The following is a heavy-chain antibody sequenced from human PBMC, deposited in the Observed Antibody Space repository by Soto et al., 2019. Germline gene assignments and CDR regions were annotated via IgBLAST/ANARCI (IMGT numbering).Heavy chain of an antibody. D-gene: IGHD6-6*01. Sequence: GSLRLACAASGFTVSSNYMSWVRQAPGKGLEWVSVTYSGGITFYADSVKGRFTISRDNSKNTLYLQMNNLRGEDTAVYYCVRDFGSSSEGGMDVWGQGTTVTV. J-gene: IGHJ6*02. CDR1: GFTVSSNY. V-gene: IGHV3-53*01. CDR2: TYSGGIT. CDR3: VRDFGSSSEGGMDV.